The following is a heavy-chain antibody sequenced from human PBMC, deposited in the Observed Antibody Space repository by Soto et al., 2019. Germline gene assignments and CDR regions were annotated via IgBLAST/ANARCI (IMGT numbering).Heavy chain of an antibody. CDR2: ISYDGSNK. CDR1: GFTFSSYA. D-gene: IGHD1-26*01. CDR3: ARDRSGSYRRGYYFDY. V-gene: IGHV3-30-3*01. Sequence: GGSLRLSCAATGFTFSSYAMHWVRQAPGKGLEWVAVISYDGSNKYYADSVKGRFTISRDNSKNTLYLQMNSLRAEDTAVYYCARDRSGSYRRGYYFDYWGQGTLVTVSS. J-gene: IGHJ4*02.